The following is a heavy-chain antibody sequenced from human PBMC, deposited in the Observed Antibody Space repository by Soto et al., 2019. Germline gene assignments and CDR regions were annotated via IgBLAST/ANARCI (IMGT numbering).Heavy chain of an antibody. J-gene: IGHJ3*02. D-gene: IGHD3-10*01. CDR2: TYWVDGK. Sequence: QITLKESGRTLVKPTQTLPLTCSFFCFSLRPNGVGVGWIRQPPGKALECLARTYWVDGKRYSPSLQSRLTITKDTSRNQVVHTMANMAPEDKGTYCCARIKVVGGVIITDAFDIWGEAAVVTVSS. V-gene: IGHV2-5*02. CDR3: ARIKVVGGVIITDAFDI. CDR1: CFSLRPNGVG.